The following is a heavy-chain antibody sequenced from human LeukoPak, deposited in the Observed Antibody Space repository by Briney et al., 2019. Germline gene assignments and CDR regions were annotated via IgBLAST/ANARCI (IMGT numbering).Heavy chain of an antibody. CDR1: GFTFSDYY. J-gene: IGHJ4*02. Sequence: GGSLRLSCAASGFTFSDYYMSWIRQAPGKGLEWVSYISSSCSTIYYADSVKGRFTISRDNAKNSLYLQMNSLRAEDTAVYYCARSVDYDFWSEDIGLEYWGQGTLVTVSS. D-gene: IGHD3-3*01. V-gene: IGHV3-11*04. CDR3: ARSVDYDFWSEDIGLEY. CDR2: ISSSCSTI.